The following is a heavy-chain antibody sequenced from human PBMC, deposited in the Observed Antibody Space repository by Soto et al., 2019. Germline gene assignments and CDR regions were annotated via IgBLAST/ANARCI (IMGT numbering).Heavy chain of an antibody. D-gene: IGHD5-12*01. CDR1: GYTFTSYY. Sequence: ASVKVSCKASGYTFTSYYMHWVRQAPGQGLEWMGIINPSGGSTSYAQKLQSRVTMTRDTSTSTVYKKKSSLRSEDTAMNYCARARRIIVATVGPYWGQGTLVTVSS. V-gene: IGHV1-46*03. CDR2: INPSGGST. CDR3: ARARRIIVATVGPY. J-gene: IGHJ4*02.